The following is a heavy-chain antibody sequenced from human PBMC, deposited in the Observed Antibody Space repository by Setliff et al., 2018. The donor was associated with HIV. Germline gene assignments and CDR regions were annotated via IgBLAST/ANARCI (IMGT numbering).Heavy chain of an antibody. J-gene: IGHJ4*02. V-gene: IGHV4-30-4*08. Sequence: SETLSLTCTVSGGSISSDDYYWNWIRQPPGKGLEWIGYITYSGSAYYNPSLKSRVTISIDTSNNQFSLRLKSVTAADTAVYFCAQMSISASVYFDYWGQGTLVTVSS. CDR1: GGSISSDDYY. D-gene: IGHD2-21*01. CDR3: AQMSISASVYFDY. CDR2: ITYSGSA.